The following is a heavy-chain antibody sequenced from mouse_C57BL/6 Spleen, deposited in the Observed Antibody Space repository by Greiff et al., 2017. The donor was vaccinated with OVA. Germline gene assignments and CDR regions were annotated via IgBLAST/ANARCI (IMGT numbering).Heavy chain of an antibody. J-gene: IGHJ3*01. CDR3: ATAQATWAY. V-gene: IGHV1-61*01. CDR2: IYPSDSET. CDR1: GYTFTSYW. D-gene: IGHD3-2*02. Sequence: QVQLQQPGAELVRPGSSVKLSCKASGYTFTSYWMDWVKQRPGQGLEWIGNIYPSDSETHYNQKFKDKATLTVDKSSSTAYMQLSSLTSEDSAVYYCATAQATWAYWGQGTLVTVSA.